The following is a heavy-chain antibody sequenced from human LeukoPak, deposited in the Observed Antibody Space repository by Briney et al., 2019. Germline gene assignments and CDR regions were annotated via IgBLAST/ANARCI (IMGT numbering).Heavy chain of an antibody. J-gene: IGHJ4*01. CDR2: LSGSGITT. CDR1: GFTFSNSA. CDR3: AKGIYSSGWSYFDY. D-gene: IGHD6-19*01. Sequence: GGSPRLSCAASGFTFSNSAMSWVRQAPGKGLEWASTLSGSGITTYYADSVKGRFTISRDNSKNTLYLQMNSLRAEDTAVYYCAKGIYSSGWSYFDYWGHGTLVTVSS. V-gene: IGHV3-23*01.